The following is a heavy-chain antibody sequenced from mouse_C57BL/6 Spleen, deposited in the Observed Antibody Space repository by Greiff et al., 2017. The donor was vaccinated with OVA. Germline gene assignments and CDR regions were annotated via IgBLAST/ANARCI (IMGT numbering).Heavy chain of an antibody. D-gene: IGHD2-3*01. Sequence: EVQLVESGGGLVQPKGSLKLSCAASGFTFNTYAMHWVRQAPGKGLEWVARIRSKSSNYATYYADSVKDRFTISRDDSQSMLYLQMNNLKTEDTAMYYCVREVWLLREDYFDYWGQGTTLTVSS. J-gene: IGHJ2*01. V-gene: IGHV10-3*01. CDR2: IRSKSSNYAT. CDR3: VREVWLLREDYFDY. CDR1: GFTFNTYA.